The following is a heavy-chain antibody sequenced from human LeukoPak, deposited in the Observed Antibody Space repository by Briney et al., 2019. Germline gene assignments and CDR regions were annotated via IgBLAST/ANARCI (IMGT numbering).Heavy chain of an antibody. V-gene: IGHV3-74*01. J-gene: IGHJ6*02. CDR2: INGDGSDT. CDR3: VRDPPGEGLDV. CDR1: GFTFRSHW. Sequence: GGSLRLSCAASGFTFRSHWMHWVRRAPGKGLVWVSHINGDGSDTTYADSVKGRFTISRDNAKNTVYLQMNSLGAEDTAVYYCVRDPPGEGLDVWGQGTTVTVS.